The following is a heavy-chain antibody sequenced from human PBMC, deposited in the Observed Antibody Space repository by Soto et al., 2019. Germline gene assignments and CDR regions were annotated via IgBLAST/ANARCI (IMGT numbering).Heavy chain of an antibody. CDR3: AKWLQSYYYYGMDV. CDR2: IWYDGSNK. J-gene: IGHJ6*02. V-gene: IGHV3-33*06. Sequence: GGSLRLSCAASGFTFSSYGIHWVRQAPGKGLEWVAVIWYDGSNKYYADSVKGRFTISRDNSKNTLYLQMNSLRAEDTAVYYCAKWLQSYYYYGMDVWGQGTTVTVSS. CDR1: GFTFSSYG. D-gene: IGHD4-4*01.